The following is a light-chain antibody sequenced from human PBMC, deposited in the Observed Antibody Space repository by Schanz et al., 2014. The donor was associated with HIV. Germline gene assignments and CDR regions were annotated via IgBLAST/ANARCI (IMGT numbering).Light chain of an antibody. J-gene: IGKJ4*01. CDR1: QSVSNTA. V-gene: IGKV3-20*01. CDR3: QRYGPSVT. CDR2: ATS. Sequence: EIVLTQSPGTLSLSPGQRATLSCRASQSVSNTAVAWYQQKPGQAPRLLIYATSNRPTGIPDRFSGSGSGTDFTLTISSLEPEDSAVYYCQRYGPSVTFGGGTKVEIK.